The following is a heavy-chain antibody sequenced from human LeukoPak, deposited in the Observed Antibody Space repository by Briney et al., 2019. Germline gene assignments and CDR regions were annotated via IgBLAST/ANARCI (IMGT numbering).Heavy chain of an antibody. CDR1: GGSVSTYY. Sequence: PSETLSLTCTVSGGSVSTYYWSWIRQPPGKGLEWIGCVHSSGSATYNPSLKSRVSMSVDTSKNQFSLRLSSVTAADTAMYYCARVSAMVTIFDQWGQGTLVTVSS. D-gene: IGHD5-18*01. V-gene: IGHV4-59*02. CDR3: ARVSAMVTIFDQ. J-gene: IGHJ4*02. CDR2: VHSSGSA.